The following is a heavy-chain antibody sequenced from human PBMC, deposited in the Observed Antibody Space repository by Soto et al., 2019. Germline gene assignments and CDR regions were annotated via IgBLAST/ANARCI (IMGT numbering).Heavy chain of an antibody. D-gene: IGHD2-15*01. CDR1: GYTFTSYG. Sequence: ASVKVSCKASGYTFTSYGISWVRQAPGQGLEWMGWISAYNGNTNYAQKLQGRATMTTDTSTSTAYMELRSLRSDDTAVYYCARDGYCSGGSCYLNWFDPWGQGTLVTVSS. V-gene: IGHV1-18*01. J-gene: IGHJ5*02. CDR2: ISAYNGNT. CDR3: ARDGYCSGGSCYLNWFDP.